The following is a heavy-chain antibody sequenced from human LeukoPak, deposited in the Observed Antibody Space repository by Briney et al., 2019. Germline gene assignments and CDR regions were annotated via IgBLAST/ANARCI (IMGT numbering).Heavy chain of an antibody. CDR3: ASSSPNWFDP. CDR1: GFTFSNYA. V-gene: IGHV3-30*03. Sequence: GGSLRLSCAASGFTFSNYAMHWVRQAPGKGLEWVAVISYDGSNKYYADSVKGRFTISRDNSKNTLYLQMNSPRAEDTAVYYCASSSPNWFDPWGQGTLVTVSS. D-gene: IGHD2-2*01. J-gene: IGHJ5*02. CDR2: ISYDGSNK.